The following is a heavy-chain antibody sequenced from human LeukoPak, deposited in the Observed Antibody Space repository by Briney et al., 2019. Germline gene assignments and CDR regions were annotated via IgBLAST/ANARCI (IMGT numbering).Heavy chain of an antibody. V-gene: IGHV3-30-3*01. CDR1: GFTFSSYA. D-gene: IGHD3-22*01. CDR3: ARGYYDSSGDYFDY. J-gene: IGHJ4*02. CDR2: ISYDGSNK. Sequence: QSGGSLRLSCAASGFTFSSYAMHWVRQAPGKGLEGVAVISYDGSNKYYADSVKGRFTISRDNSKNTLYLQMNSLRAEDTAVYYCARGYYDSSGDYFDYWGQGTLVTVSS.